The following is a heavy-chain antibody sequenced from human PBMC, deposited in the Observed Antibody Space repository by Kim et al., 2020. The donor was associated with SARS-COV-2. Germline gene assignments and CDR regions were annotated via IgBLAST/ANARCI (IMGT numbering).Heavy chain of an antibody. CDR3: ARLGSSSWNFDY. V-gene: IGHV3-7*04. Sequence: YYVDSVEGRFTISRDNAKNSLYLQMNSLRAEDTAVYYCARLGSSSWNFDYWGQGTLVTVSS. J-gene: IGHJ4*02. D-gene: IGHD6-13*01.